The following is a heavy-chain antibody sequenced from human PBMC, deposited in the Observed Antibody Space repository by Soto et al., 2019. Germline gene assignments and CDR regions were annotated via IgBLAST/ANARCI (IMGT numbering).Heavy chain of an antibody. CDR2: IYHSGST. CDR3: ARDYYYDSSGYFFDY. J-gene: IGHJ4*02. V-gene: IGHV4-38-2*02. CDR1: GYSISSGYY. Sequence: PSETLSLTCAVSGYSISSGYYWGWIRQPPGKGLEWIGSIYHSGSTYYNPSLKSRVTISVDTSKNQFFLKLSSVTAADTAVYYCARDYYYDSSGYFFDYWGQGTLVTVSS. D-gene: IGHD3-22*01.